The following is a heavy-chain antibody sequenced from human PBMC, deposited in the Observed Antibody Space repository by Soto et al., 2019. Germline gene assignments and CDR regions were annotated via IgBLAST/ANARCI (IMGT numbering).Heavy chain of an antibody. CDR2: INHSGST. D-gene: IGHD4-17*01. V-gene: IGHV4-34*01. J-gene: IGHJ6*03. CDR1: GGSFSGYY. CDR3: ARGKATVTDYYYYMDV. Sequence: QVQLQQWGAGLLKPSETLSLTCAVYGGSFSGYYWSWIRQPPGKGLEWIGEINHSGSTNYNPSLKSRVTISVDTSKNQFSLKLSSVTAADTAVYYCARGKATVTDYYYYMDVWGKGTTVTVSS.